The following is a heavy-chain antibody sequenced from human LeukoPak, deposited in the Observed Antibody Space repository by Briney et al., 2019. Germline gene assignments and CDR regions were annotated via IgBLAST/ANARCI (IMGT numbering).Heavy chain of an antibody. CDR2: ISAHNGNT. V-gene: IGHV1-18*01. CDR1: GYTFTNYG. Sequence: ASVKVSCKASGYTFTNYGIAWVRQAPGQGLEWMGWISAHNGNTNYAQKFQGRGTMTTDTPTRTAYMELRSLRSDDTALYYCARDGYFDYWGQGTLVTVSS. J-gene: IGHJ4*02. CDR3: ARDGYFDY.